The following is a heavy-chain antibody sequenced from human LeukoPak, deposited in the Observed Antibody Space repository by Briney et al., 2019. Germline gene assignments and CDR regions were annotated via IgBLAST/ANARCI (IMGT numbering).Heavy chain of an antibody. Sequence: GESLKISCKGSGYSFTSYWIGWVRQMPGKGLEWMGIIYPGDSDTRYSPSFQGQVTISADKSISTAYLQWSSLKASDTAMYYCARHDVDSSYQRGYYYYYMDVWGKGTTVTVSS. CDR1: GYSFTSYW. D-gene: IGHD6-13*01. CDR3: ARHDVDSSYQRGYYYYYMDV. CDR2: IYPGDSDT. V-gene: IGHV5-51*01. J-gene: IGHJ6*03.